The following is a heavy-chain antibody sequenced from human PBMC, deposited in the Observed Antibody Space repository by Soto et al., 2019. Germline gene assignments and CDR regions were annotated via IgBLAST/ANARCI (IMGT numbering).Heavy chain of an antibody. D-gene: IGHD1-26*01. CDR3: ASWTDSGSYYPHEYYSYGMDV. CDR2: IWYDGSNK. Sequence: QVQLVESGGGVVQPGRSLRLSCAASGFTFSSYGMHWVRQAPGKGLEWVAVIWYDGSNKYYADSVKGRFTISRDNSKNTLYLQMNSLRAEDTAVYYCASWTDSGSYYPHEYYSYGMDVWGQGTTVTVSS. CDR1: GFTFSSYG. J-gene: IGHJ6*02. V-gene: IGHV3-33*01.